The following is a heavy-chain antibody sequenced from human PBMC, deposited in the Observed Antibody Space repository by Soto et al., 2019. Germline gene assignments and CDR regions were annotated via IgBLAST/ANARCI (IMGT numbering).Heavy chain of an antibody. CDR2: ISGSGVIT. CDR3: AKTPSNWNYEKYFHH. V-gene: IGHV3-23*01. CDR1: GFTFSSHA. D-gene: IGHD1-7*01. J-gene: IGHJ1*01. Sequence: ESGGDLVQPGGSLRLSCAASGFTFSSHAMSWVRQASGKGLEWVSVISGSGVITYYADSVKGRFTISRDNSKNTLYLQMNSLSPEDTAVYYCAKTPSNWNYEKYFHHWGQGTLVTVS.